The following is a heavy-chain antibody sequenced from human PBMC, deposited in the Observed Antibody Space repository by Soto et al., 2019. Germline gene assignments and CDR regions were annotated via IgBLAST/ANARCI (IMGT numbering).Heavy chain of an antibody. J-gene: IGHJ6*02. CDR2: ISYDGSNK. V-gene: IGHV3-30-3*01. Sequence: GGSLRLSCAASGFTFSNYAIHWVRQAPGKGLEWVAVISYDGSNKYYTDSVKGRFIISRDNSENTLYLQMSSLRAEDTAVYYCARDYSYQRSMDVWGQGTTVTVSS. CDR1: GFTFSNYA. CDR3: ARDYSYQRSMDV. D-gene: IGHD2-15*01.